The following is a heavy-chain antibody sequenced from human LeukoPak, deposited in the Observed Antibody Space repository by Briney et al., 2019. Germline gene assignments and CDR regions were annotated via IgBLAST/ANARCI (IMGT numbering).Heavy chain of an antibody. Sequence: SETLSLTCAVYGGSFSGYYWSWIRQPPGKGLEWIGEINHSGSNKYNPSLKSRVTISVDTSKNQFSLKLSSVTAADTAVYYCARERNGEDYRGQGTLVTVSS. CDR2: INHSGSN. D-gene: IGHD7-27*01. CDR3: ARERNGEDY. J-gene: IGHJ4*02. CDR1: GGSFSGYY. V-gene: IGHV4-34*01.